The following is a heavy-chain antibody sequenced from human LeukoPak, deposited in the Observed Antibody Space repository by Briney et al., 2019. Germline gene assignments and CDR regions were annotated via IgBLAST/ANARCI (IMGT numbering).Heavy chain of an antibody. Sequence: SETLSLTCTVSGGSISSGGYYWSWIRQPPGKGLEWIGYIYHSGSTYYNPSLKSRVTISVDRSKNQFSLKLSSVTAADTAVYYCARVRGIAVDPSAFDIWGQGKMVTVSS. CDR2: IYHSGST. V-gene: IGHV4-30-2*01. CDR3: ARVRGIAVDPSAFDI. J-gene: IGHJ3*02. D-gene: IGHD6-19*01. CDR1: GGSISSGGYY.